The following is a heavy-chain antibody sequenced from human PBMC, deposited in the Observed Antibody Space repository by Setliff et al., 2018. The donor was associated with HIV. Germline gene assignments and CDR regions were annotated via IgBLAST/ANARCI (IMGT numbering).Heavy chain of an antibody. V-gene: IGHV1-46*01. Sequence: ASVKVSCKASGYTFTSYAMNWVRQAPGQGPEWMGIINPSGGSTGYAQKFQGRVTMTRDTSTSTAYMELSSLRSEDTAVYYCARGHIVVVTARGWFDPWGQGTLVTVSS. CDR2: INPSGGST. CDR3: ARGHIVVVTARGWFDP. CDR1: GYTFTSYA. J-gene: IGHJ5*02. D-gene: IGHD2-21*02.